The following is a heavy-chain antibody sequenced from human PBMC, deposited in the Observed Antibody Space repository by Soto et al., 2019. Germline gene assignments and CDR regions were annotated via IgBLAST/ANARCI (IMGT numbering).Heavy chain of an antibody. D-gene: IGHD5-18*01. V-gene: IGHV1-46*01. CDR2: INPSGGST. CDR3: ARDRDTAMVTPKGNWFDP. Sequence: QVQLVQSGAEVKKPGASVKVSCKASGYTFTSYYMHWVRQAPGQGLEWMGIINPSGGSTSYAQKFQGGATMTSDTCTSAVYSELSTLRSEETAVYYCARDRDTAMVTPKGNWFDPWGQGTLVTVSS. CDR1: GYTFTSYY. J-gene: IGHJ5*02.